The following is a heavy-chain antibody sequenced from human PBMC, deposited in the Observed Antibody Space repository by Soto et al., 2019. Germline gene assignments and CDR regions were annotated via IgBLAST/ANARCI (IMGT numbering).Heavy chain of an antibody. CDR1: GYTFTAYY. CDR2: INPNSGGT. V-gene: IGHV1-2*02. CDR3: ASGYSSSSTSILDF. D-gene: IGHD6-6*01. J-gene: IGHJ4*02. Sequence: ASVKVSCKASGYTFTAYYMHWVRLAPGQGLEWMGWINPNSGGTNYAQNFQGRVALTRDTSISTAYMEVSRLRSDDTAVYYCASGYSSSSTSILDFWGQGTPVTVSS.